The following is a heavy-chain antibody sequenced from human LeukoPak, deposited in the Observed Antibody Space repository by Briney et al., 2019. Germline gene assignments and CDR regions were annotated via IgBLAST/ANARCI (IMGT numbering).Heavy chain of an antibody. Sequence: SETLSLTCTVSGASISSYYWSWIRQPPGKGLEWIAYIYYSGSTNYNPSLKSRVTISLDTSRNQFSLRLSSVTAADTAVYYCARAALYAINWFDPWGQGTLVTVSS. CDR2: IYYSGST. CDR3: ARAALYAINWFDP. V-gene: IGHV4-59*01. CDR1: GASISSYY. J-gene: IGHJ5*02. D-gene: IGHD5/OR15-5a*01.